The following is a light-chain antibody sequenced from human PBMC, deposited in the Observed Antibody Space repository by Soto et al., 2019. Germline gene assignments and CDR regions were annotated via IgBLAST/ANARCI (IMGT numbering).Light chain of an antibody. CDR2: GNN. CDR3: QSYDSSLISYV. Sequence: QSVLTQPPSVSGAPGQRVTISFTGRSSNIGAGYDVHWYQQLPGTAPKLLISGNNNRPSGVPDRFSGSKSGTSASLAITGLQAEDEADYYCQSYDSSLISYVFGTGTKLTVL. J-gene: IGLJ1*01. V-gene: IGLV1-40*01. CDR1: SSNIGAGYD.